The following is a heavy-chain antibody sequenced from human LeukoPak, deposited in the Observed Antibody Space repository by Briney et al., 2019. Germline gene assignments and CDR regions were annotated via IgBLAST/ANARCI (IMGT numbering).Heavy chain of an antibody. Sequence: ASVKVSCKASGYTFTSYDINWVRQATGQGLEWMGWMNPNSGNTGYAQKFQGRVTITRNTSISTAYMELSSLRSEDTAVYYCARAGDSSGYYPSRWFDPWGQGTLVTVSS. V-gene: IGHV1-8*03. D-gene: IGHD3-22*01. J-gene: IGHJ5*02. CDR1: GYTFTSYD. CDR2: MNPNSGNT. CDR3: ARAGDSSGYYPSRWFDP.